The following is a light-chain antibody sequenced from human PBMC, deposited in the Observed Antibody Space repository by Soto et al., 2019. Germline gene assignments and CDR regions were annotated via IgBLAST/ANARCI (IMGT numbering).Light chain of an antibody. J-gene: IGLJ2*01. Sequence: QSALTQPASVSGSPGQSITISCTGTSSDIGSYNLVSWYQQYPDKGPKLMIYEGSKRPSGVSDRFSGSKSGNTASLTISGLQPEDEADYYCCSYAGSSTSIIFGGGTKLTVL. CDR1: SSDIGSYNL. CDR2: EGS. CDR3: CSYAGSSTSII. V-gene: IGLV2-23*01.